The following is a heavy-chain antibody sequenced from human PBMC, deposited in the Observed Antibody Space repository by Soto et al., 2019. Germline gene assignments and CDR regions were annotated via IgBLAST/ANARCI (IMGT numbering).Heavy chain of an antibody. D-gene: IGHD6-19*01. CDR2: IWHDGSSV. Sequence: QVQLVESGGGVVQPGRSLRLSCVASPVTFSYDGMHWVRQAPGKGLEWVAVIWHDGSSVYYADSVNGRFTISRDNSKNTLYLKMNSLRDEDTAVYFCARDTRLAVADEGAFDSWGQGTLVTVSS. CDR1: PVTFSYDG. V-gene: IGHV3-33*01. CDR3: ARDTRLAVADEGAFDS. J-gene: IGHJ4*02.